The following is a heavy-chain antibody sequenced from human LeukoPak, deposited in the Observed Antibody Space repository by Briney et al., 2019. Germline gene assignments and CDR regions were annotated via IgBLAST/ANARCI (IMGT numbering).Heavy chain of an antibody. CDR3: ARVRCSSTSCYIFIY. CDR1: GYTFTGYY. CDR2: INPNSGGT. D-gene: IGHD2-2*02. J-gene: IGHJ4*02. V-gene: IGHV1-2*02. Sequence: ASVKVSCKASGYTFTGYYMHWVRQAPGQGLEWMGWINPNSGGTNYAQKFQGRVTMTRDTSISTAYMELSRLRSDDTAVYYCARVRCSSTSCYIFIYWGQGTLVTASS.